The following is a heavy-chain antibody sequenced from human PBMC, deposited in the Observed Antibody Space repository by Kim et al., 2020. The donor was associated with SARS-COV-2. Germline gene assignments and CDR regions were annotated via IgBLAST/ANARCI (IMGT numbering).Heavy chain of an antibody. CDR3: ARVSAAGKIDY. V-gene: IGHV3-33*01. Sequence: KYYADSVKGRFTISRDNSKNTLYLQMNSLRAEDTAVYYCARVSAAGKIDYWGQGTLVTVSS. D-gene: IGHD6-13*01. J-gene: IGHJ4*02. CDR2: K.